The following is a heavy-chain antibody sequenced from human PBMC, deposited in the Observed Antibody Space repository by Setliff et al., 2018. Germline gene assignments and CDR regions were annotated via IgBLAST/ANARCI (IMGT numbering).Heavy chain of an antibody. CDR1: GYIFSGYG. CDR2: ANNNNFNT. V-gene: IGHV1-18*01. Sequence: ASVKVSCKSSGYIFSGYGITWVRQAPGQGLEWMGWANNNNFNTNYAQKFQGRVTMTIDTSTDTVYMELRSLKSDDTALYYCARINFYVSSGYYYAPDYWGQETLVTVSS. J-gene: IGHJ4*02. D-gene: IGHD3-22*01. CDR3: ARINFYVSSGYYYAPDY.